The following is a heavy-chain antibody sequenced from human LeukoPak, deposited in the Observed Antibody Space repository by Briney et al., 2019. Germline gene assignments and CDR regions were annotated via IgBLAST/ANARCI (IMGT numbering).Heavy chain of an antibody. CDR1: GYTFTSYG. V-gene: IGHV1-18*01. Sequence: ASVKVSRKASGYTFTSYGISWVRQAPGQGLEWMGWISAYNGNTNYAQKLQGRVTMTTDTSTSTAYMELRSLRSDDTAVYYFARGRFVVVVAATYYFDYWGQGTLVTVSS. CDR2: ISAYNGNT. D-gene: IGHD2-15*01. J-gene: IGHJ4*02. CDR3: ARGRFVVVVAATYYFDY.